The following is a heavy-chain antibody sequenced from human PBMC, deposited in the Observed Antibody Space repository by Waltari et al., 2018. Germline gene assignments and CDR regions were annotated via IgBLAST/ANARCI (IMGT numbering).Heavy chain of an antibody. CDR1: DYTFTNDV. J-gene: IGHJ5*02. Sequence: QVHLVQSGAEVKKPGASVKVSCKASDYTFTNDVISWVRQAPGQRLQWMGWINSGNGDTKYSQEFQGRVTITRDTSASTAYMELSSLTSDDMAVYYCARDVGMGPLSWFDPWGQGTLVTVSS. D-gene: IGHD7-27*01. CDR2: INSGNGDT. V-gene: IGHV1-3*03. CDR3: ARDVGMGPLSWFDP.